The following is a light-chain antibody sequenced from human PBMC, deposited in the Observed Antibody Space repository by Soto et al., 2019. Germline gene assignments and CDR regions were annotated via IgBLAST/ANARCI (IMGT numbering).Light chain of an antibody. V-gene: IGKV1-6*01. CDR1: QAISNY. Sequence: AIQMTQSPSSLSASVGDRVTITCRASQAISNYLVWNQQKPGKAPKLLIYAASSLQSGVASMFSGSGSGTDFTLTISSLQPGDFATYSCLQRYSNPWTFGQGTKVEIK. CDR2: AAS. J-gene: IGKJ1*01. CDR3: LQRYSNPWT.